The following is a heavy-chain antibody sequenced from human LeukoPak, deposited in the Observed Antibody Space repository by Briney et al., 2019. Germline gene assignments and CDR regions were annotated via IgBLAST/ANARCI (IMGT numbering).Heavy chain of an antibody. V-gene: IGHV6-1*01. CDR1: RDSVSSNSAA. CDR3: ARGIGSGWTDYYYYYMDV. D-gene: IGHD6-19*01. Sequence: SQTLSLTCAISRDSVSSNSAAWNWIRQSPSRGLEWLGRTYYRSKWYNDYAVSVKSRITINPDTSKNQFSLQLNSVTPEDTAVYYCARGIGSGWTDYYYYYMDVWGKGTTVTISS. J-gene: IGHJ6*03. CDR2: TYYRSKWYN.